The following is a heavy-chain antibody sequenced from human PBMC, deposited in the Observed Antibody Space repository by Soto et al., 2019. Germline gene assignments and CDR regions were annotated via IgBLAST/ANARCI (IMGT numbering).Heavy chain of an antibody. CDR2: TYYRSKWYN. D-gene: IGHD2-2*01. V-gene: IGHV6-1*01. CDR3: ARDEDLVVVVPAARNWFDP. CDR1: GDSVSSNSAA. Sequence: SQTLSLPCXISGDSVSSNSAAWNWIRQSPSRGLEWLGRTYYRSKWYNDYAVSVESRITINPDTSKNQFSLQLNSVTPEDTAVYYCARDEDLVVVVPAARNWFDPWGQGTLVTVSS. J-gene: IGHJ5*02.